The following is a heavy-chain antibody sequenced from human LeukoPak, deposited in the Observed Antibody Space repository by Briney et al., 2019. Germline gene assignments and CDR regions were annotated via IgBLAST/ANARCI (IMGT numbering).Heavy chain of an antibody. J-gene: IGHJ4*02. Sequence: GESLRLSCAASGFTFSAYGMSWVRQAPGKALEWVSHISDTVRDTWYANSVKGRFIISRDNSRDTVYLQMSSLRPEDTALYFCAKDNYGGIFASWGQGTLVTVSS. CDR3: AKDNYGGIFAS. CDR1: GFTFSAYG. D-gene: IGHD4-17*01. V-gene: IGHV3-23*01. CDR2: ISDTVRDT.